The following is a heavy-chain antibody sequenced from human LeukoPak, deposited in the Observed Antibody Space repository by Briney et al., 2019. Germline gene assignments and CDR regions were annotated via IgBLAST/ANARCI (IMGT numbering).Heavy chain of an antibody. CDR1: GVTLSNYP. V-gene: IGHV3-23*01. CDR3: ARETTTLDY. D-gene: IGHD1-26*01. Sequence: GGSLRLSCAGSGVTLSNYPMSWVRQAPGKGLEWVSNINSGGNTYYADSVKGRFTMSRDSSKNMLYLQMNSLRAEDTALYYCARETTTLDYWGQGTLVTVSS. CDR2: INSGGNT. J-gene: IGHJ4*02.